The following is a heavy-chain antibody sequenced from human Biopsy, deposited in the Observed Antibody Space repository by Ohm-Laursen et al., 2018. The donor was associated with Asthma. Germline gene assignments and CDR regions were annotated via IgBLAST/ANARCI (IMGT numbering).Heavy chain of an antibody. CDR2: INSVFGTT. Sequence: SSVKVSCKSLGGTFNTYVIGWVRQAPGQGLEWMGGINSVFGTTTYPQKFQDRDTITADDSTSTVYMELSSLRSEDSAVYYCTRKAGSCISRTCYSLDFWGQGTLVTVSS. CDR1: GGTFNTYV. V-gene: IGHV1-69*01. CDR3: TRKAGSCISRTCYSLDF. D-gene: IGHD2-2*01. J-gene: IGHJ4*02.